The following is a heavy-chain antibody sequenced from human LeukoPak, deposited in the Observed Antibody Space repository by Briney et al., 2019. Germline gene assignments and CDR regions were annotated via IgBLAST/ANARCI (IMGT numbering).Heavy chain of an antibody. Sequence: GASLKVSCKASGYTFTSYDINWVRQATGQGLDLMGWMNPNSGNTGYAQKFQGRVTMTRNTSISTAYMELSSLRSEDTAVYYCARAPPFDYTFDYWGQGTLVTVSS. CDR1: GYTFTSYD. CDR2: MNPNSGNT. J-gene: IGHJ4*02. D-gene: IGHD3-9*01. CDR3: ARAPPFDYTFDY. V-gene: IGHV1-8*01.